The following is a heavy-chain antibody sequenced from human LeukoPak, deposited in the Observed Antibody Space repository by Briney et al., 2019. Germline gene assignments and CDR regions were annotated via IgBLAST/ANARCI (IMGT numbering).Heavy chain of an antibody. CDR1: GGSISNYY. Sequence: SETLSLTCTVSGGSISNYYWTWIRQPPGKGLEWIGYIYYSGSTNYNPSLKSRVTISVDTSKNQFSLKLSSVTAADTAVYYCARGIAVAGTSLWGQGTLVTVSS. J-gene: IGHJ4*02. CDR3: ARGIAVAGTSL. CDR2: IYYSGST. V-gene: IGHV4-59*01. D-gene: IGHD6-19*01.